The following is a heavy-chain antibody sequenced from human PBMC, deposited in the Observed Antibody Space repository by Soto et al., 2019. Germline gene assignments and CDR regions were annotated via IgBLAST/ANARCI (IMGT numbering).Heavy chain of an antibody. Sequence: GGSLRLSCAASGFTSSSYGMHWVRQAPGKGLEWVAVISYDGSNKYYADSVKGRFTISRDNSKNTLYLQMNSLRAEDTAVYYCAKSGYGMDVWGQGTTVTVSS. V-gene: IGHV3-30*18. CDR2: ISYDGSNK. CDR3: AKSGYGMDV. J-gene: IGHJ6*02. CDR1: GFTSSSYG. D-gene: IGHD3-10*01.